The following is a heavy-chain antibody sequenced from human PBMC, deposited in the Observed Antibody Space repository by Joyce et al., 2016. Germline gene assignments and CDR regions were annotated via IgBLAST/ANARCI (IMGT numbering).Heavy chain of an antibody. CDR3: ARDRRDGYKDTFDY. CDR2: ISAYNAKT. J-gene: IGHJ4*02. V-gene: IGHV1-18*01. CDR1: GYTFASYD. Sequence: QVQLVQSGAEVKKPGASVKLSCKASGYTFASYDLSWVRQAPGQGLEWIGWISAYNAKTNYAQKLQGRVTMTTDTSTSAAYMELRSLRSYDTAVYYCARDRRDGYKDTFDYWGRGTLVTVSS. D-gene: IGHD5-24*01.